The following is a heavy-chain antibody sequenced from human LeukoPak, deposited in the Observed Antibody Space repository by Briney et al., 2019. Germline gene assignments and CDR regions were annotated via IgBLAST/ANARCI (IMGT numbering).Heavy chain of an antibody. CDR2: IYYSGSI. Sequence: SDTLSLTCAVSGYSISSSNWWGWIRQPPGKGLEWIGYIYYSGSIYYNPSLKSRVTMSVDTSKNQFSLKLSSVTAVDTAVYYCARTLPYDYVWGSYRNPNASDIWGQGTMVTVSS. D-gene: IGHD3-16*02. V-gene: IGHV4-28*05. CDR3: ARTLPYDYVWGSYRNPNASDI. J-gene: IGHJ3*02. CDR1: GYSISSSNW.